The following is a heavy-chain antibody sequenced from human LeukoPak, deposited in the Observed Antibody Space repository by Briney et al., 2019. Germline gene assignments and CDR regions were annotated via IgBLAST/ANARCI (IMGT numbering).Heavy chain of an antibody. CDR1: GGFISSYY. V-gene: IGHV4-59*08. D-gene: IGHD2-15*01. CDR2: IYYSGST. J-gene: IGHJ4*02. CDR3: ARLGYCSGGSCYPEYYFDY. Sequence: SETLSLTCTVSGGFISSYYWSWLRQPPEKGLEWIGYIYYSGSTNYNPSLKSRVTISVDTSKNQFSLKLSSVTAADTAVYYCARLGYCSGGSCYPEYYFDYWGQGTLVTVSS.